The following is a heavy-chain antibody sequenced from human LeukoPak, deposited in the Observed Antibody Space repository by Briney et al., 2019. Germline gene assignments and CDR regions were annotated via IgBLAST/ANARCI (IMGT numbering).Heavy chain of an antibody. D-gene: IGHD4-23*01. CDR1: GGTFSRYS. J-gene: IGHJ4*02. Sequence: SVKVSCKPSGGTFSRYSISGVRQAPRQGLEWMGGTNPIVGATYYAQQFQGRVTISRDESTSKANMELSSLRPDDTAVYYCARGRVMNDYGGNILEYWGQGTLVTVSS. V-gene: IGHV1-69*13. CDR2: TNPIVGAT. CDR3: ARGRVMNDYGGNILEY.